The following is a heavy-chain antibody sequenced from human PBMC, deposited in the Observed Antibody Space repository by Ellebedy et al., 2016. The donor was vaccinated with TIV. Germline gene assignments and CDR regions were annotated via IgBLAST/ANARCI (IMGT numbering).Heavy chain of an antibody. CDR2: SSGSGGST. V-gene: IGHV3-23*01. Sequence: PGGSLRLSCAASGFTFSSYAMSWVRQPPGKGLEWVSGSSGSGGSTYYADSLKGRFTISRDNAKDSLYLQMNSLRAEDTAVDYCAREWDTAMVHGMDFWGQGTTVTVSS. CDR3: AREWDTAMVHGMDF. D-gene: IGHD5-18*01. J-gene: IGHJ6*02. CDR1: GFTFSSYA.